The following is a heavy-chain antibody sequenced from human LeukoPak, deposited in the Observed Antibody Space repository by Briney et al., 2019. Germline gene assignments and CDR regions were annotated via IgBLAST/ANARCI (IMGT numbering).Heavy chain of an antibody. CDR2: ISGSSGYI. J-gene: IGHJ4*02. V-gene: IGHV3-21*06. CDR3: GRDLPTVTSIDY. Sequence: PGGSLRLSCAASGFTFSHYYMTWVRQAPGKGLEWVSSISGSSGYIFYADSVKGRFTISRDNAKNSLYLQMNSLRAEDTAVYYCGRDLPTVTSIDYWGRGTLVTVSS. CDR1: GFTFSHYY. D-gene: IGHD4-17*01.